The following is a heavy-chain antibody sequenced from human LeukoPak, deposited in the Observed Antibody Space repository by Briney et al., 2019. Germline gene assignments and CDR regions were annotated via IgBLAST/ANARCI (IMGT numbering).Heavy chain of an antibody. CDR3: ARANYYYDSSGTDAFDI. V-gene: IGHV1-18*01. J-gene: IGHJ3*02. Sequence: ASVKVSCKASGYTFTSYGISWVRQVPGQGLEWMVWISSYTGNTNYAQNLQGRVTMNTDTSTRTAYMDLRSLRSDDTAVYYCARANYYYDSSGTDAFDIWGQGTMVTVSS. CDR1: GYTFTSYG. CDR2: ISSYTGNT. D-gene: IGHD3-22*01.